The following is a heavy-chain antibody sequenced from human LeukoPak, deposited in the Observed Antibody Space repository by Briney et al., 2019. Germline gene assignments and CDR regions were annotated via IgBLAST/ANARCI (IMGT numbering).Heavy chain of an antibody. D-gene: IGHD5-18*01. Sequence: SVKVSCKASGGTFGSYVITWVRQAPGQGLEWMGGVIPIFGTAHYAQKFQGRLTITADESTSTVYMEMSSLRSEDTAMYYCAKEGDTALVTGYFDLWGRGTLVTVSA. V-gene: IGHV1-69*13. J-gene: IGHJ2*01. CDR2: VIPIFGTA. CDR3: AKEGDTALVTGYFDL. CDR1: GGTFGSYV.